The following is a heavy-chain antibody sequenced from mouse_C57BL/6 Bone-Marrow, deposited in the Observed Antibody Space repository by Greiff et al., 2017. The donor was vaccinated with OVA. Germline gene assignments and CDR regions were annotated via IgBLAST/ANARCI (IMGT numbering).Heavy chain of an antibody. CDR3: ARRANWDGYFDV. Sequence: EVQLQQSGPELVKPGASVKISCKASGYTFTDYYMNWVKQSHGKSLEWIGDINPNNGGTSYNQKFKGKATLTVDKSSSTAYMELRSLTSEDSAVDYCARRANWDGYFDVWGTGTTVTVSS. CDR2: INPNNGGT. J-gene: IGHJ1*03. D-gene: IGHD4-1*01. V-gene: IGHV1-26*01. CDR1: GYTFTDYY.